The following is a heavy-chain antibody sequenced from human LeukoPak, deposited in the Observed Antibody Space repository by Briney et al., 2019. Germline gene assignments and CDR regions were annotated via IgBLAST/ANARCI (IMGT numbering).Heavy chain of an antibody. J-gene: IGHJ6*03. CDR1: GGSISSGSYY. CDR2: IYTSGST. D-gene: IGHD2-2*02. CDR3: ARDRFGWVVPAAIPDYYYMDV. V-gene: IGHV4-61*02. Sequence: SETLSLTCTVSGGSISSGSYYWSWIRQPAGKGLEWIGRIYTSGSTNYNPSLKSRVTMSVDTSKNQFSLKLSSVTAADTAVYYCARDRFGWVVPAAIPDYYYMDVWGKGTTVTVSS.